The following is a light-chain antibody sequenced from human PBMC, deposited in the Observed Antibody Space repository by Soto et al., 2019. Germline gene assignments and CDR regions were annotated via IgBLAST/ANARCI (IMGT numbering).Light chain of an antibody. CDR1: QGINNY. CDR3: QQYDTLPPT. Sequence: DIQMTQSPSSLSASVGDRVTITCRASQGINNYLIWYQRKPGKAPELLIYDAFSLQTGVPSRFSGGASGTDFTLTISSLQPEDVATYYCQQYDTLPPTFGQGTKLEI. CDR2: DAF. V-gene: IGKV1-33*01. J-gene: IGKJ2*01.